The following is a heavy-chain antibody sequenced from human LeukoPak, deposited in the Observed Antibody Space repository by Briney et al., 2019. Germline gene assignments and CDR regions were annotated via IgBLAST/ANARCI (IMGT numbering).Heavy chain of an antibody. J-gene: IGHJ4*02. CDR2: ISNSDGST. CDR3: ARAPSYDILTGFIDY. V-gene: IGHV3-23*01. D-gene: IGHD3-9*01. Sequence: GGSLRLSCAASGFTFTSYSMSWVRQAPEKGLEWVSTISNSDGSTYYADSVKGRFTISRDNSKNTLYLQMNSLRAEDTAVYYCARAPSYDILTGFIDYWGQGTLVTVSS. CDR1: GFTFTSYS.